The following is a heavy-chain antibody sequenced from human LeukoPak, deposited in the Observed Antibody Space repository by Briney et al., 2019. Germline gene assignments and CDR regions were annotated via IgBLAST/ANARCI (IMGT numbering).Heavy chain of an antibody. J-gene: IGHJ5*02. Sequence: PGGSLRLTCAASGFTFRNYAMSWVRQAPGKGLEWVSTISGSGGSTYYADSVKGRFTISRDNSKNTLYLQMNSLRAEDTAVYYCATVDDQLLPYNWFDPWGQGTLVTVSS. D-gene: IGHD2-2*01. CDR2: ISGSGGST. CDR1: GFTFRNYA. CDR3: ATVDDQLLPYNWFDP. V-gene: IGHV3-23*01.